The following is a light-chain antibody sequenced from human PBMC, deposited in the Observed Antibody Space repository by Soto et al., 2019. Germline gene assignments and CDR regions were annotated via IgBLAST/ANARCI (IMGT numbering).Light chain of an antibody. CDR2: DAS. V-gene: IGKV1-5*01. Sequence: DIQMTQSPSTLSASVGDRVTITCRASQSISSWLAWYQQKPGKAPKLLIYDASSLESGVPSRFSGSGSGTDSTLTISSPQPDDFATYYCQQYNSYSLYTFGQGTKLEIK. CDR3: QQYNSYSLYT. J-gene: IGKJ2*01. CDR1: QSISSW.